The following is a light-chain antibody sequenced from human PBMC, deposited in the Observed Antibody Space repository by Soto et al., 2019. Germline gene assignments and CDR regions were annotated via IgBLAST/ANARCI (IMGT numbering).Light chain of an antibody. CDR2: DIS. CDR3: CSYAGIYSYV. CDR1: SSGVGRYDY. V-gene: IGLV2-11*01. Sequence: QSALTQPRSVSGSPGQSVTIACTGTSSGVGRYDYVSWYQQHPGEAPKLVVYDISNRPSGVPDRFSGSKSGNTAALTIAGLQAEDEADYYCCSYAGIYSYVFGTGSKLTVL. J-gene: IGLJ1*01.